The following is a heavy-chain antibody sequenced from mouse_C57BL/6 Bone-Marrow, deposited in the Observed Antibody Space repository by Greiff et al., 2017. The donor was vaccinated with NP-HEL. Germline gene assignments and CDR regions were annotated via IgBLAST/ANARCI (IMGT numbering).Heavy chain of an antibody. Sequence: QVQLQQSGAELVRPGASVKLSCKASGYTFTDYYINWVKQRPGQGLEWIARIYPGSGNTYYNEKFKGKATLTAEKSSSTAYMQLSSLTSEDSAVYYCARGDYYSNSSKWYFDVWGTGTTVTVSS. CDR1: GYTFTDYY. J-gene: IGHJ1*03. CDR2: IYPGSGNT. CDR3: ARGDYYSNSSKWYFDV. V-gene: IGHV1-76*01. D-gene: IGHD2-5*01.